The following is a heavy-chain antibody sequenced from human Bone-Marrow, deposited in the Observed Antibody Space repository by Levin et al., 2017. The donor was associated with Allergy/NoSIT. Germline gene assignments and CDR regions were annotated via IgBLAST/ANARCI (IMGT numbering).Heavy chain of an antibody. V-gene: IGHV4-39*07. J-gene: IGHJ5*02. Sequence: SETLSLTCTVSGGSISSSSYYWGWIRQPPGKGLEWIGSIYYSGSTYYNPSLKSRVTISVDTSKNQFSLKLSSVTAADTAVYYCARVRFQGGYCSGGSCYSDWFDPWGQGTLVTVSS. D-gene: IGHD2-15*01. CDR3: ARVRFQGGYCSGGSCYSDWFDP. CDR1: GGSISSSSYY. CDR2: IYYSGST.